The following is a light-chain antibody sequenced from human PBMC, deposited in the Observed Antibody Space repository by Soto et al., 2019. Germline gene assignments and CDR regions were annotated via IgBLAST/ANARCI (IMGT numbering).Light chain of an antibody. CDR2: DVS. Sequence: QSALTQPASVSGSPGQSITISCTGTSSDVGGYNYVSWYQQHTGKATKLMIYDVSNRPSGVSNRFSGAKYGNTASLTIAGLQTEVEFEYYCSSYTGSSTYVFGTGTKLTVL. V-gene: IGLV2-14*03. CDR3: SSYTGSSTYV. CDR1: SSDVGGYNY. J-gene: IGLJ1*01.